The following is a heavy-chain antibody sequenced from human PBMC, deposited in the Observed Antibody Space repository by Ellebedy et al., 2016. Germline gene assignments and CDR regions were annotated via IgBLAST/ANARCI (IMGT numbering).Heavy chain of an antibody. Sequence: GGSLRLSCAVSGLTVSSAYISWFRQPPGRGPEWVSMTSPGGDTHYADSVRGRFTMSRDNSKNTLYLQMNSLTAEDTAVYFCANSGYSYAWGHWGQGTLVTVS. D-gene: IGHD5-12*01. CDR2: TSPGGDT. V-gene: IGHV3-53*01. CDR3: ANSGYSYAWGH. J-gene: IGHJ4*02. CDR1: GLTVSSAY.